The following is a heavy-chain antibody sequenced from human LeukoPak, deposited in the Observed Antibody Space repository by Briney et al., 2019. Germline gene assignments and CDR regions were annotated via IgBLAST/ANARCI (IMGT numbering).Heavy chain of an antibody. D-gene: IGHD1-26*01. V-gene: IGHV3-53*01. CDR1: GFTVGSNY. CDR3: AREAPRAKIDY. J-gene: IGHJ4*02. Sequence: GGSLTLSCAASGFTVGSNYMSWVRQAPGKGLEWVSVIHSGGSTYYADSVKGRFTISRDNSKNTLYLQMNSLRAEDTAVYYCAREAPRAKIDYWGEGTLVSVSS. CDR2: IHSGGST.